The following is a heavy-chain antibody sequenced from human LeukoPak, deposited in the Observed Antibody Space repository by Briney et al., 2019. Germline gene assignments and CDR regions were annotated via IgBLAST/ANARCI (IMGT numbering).Heavy chain of an antibody. CDR1: GFIVSGNY. CDR3: ATAAGADYYYYYMDV. V-gene: IGHV3-66*01. Sequence: GGSLRLSCAASGFIVSGNYMSWVRQAPGKGLEWVSVIYSGGSTYYADSVKGRFTISRDNSKNTLYLQMNSLRAEDTAVYYCATAAGADYYYYYMDVWGKGTTVTISS. D-gene: IGHD6-13*01. CDR2: IYSGGST. J-gene: IGHJ6*03.